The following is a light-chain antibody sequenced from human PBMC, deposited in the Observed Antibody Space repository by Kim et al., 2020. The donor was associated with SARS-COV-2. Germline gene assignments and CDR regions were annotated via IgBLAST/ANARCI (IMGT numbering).Light chain of an antibody. J-gene: IGLJ2*01. CDR1: SIGIKR. V-gene: IGLV3-21*04. Sequence: SYELTQPPSVSVAPGKTARITCGGTSIGIKRVHWYQQKPGQAPVLVISYDSVRPSGIPERFSGSNSGNTATLTISRVEAGDEADYYCQVWDSSNDHRVVFAGGPQLTVL. CDR3: QVWDSSNDHRVV. CDR2: YDS.